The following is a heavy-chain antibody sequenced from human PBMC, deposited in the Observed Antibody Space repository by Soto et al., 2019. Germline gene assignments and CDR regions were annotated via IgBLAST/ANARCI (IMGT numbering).Heavy chain of an antibody. J-gene: IGHJ5*02. V-gene: IGHV4-34*01. Sequence: QVQLQQWGAGLLKPSETLSLTCAVYGGSFSGYYWSWIRQPPGKGLEWIGEINHSGSTNYNPSLKSRVTISVDTSKNQCSLKLSSVTAAETAVYYCARGGVGSSGEKWRSNWFDPWGQGTLVTVSS. CDR2: INHSGST. CDR1: GGSFSGYY. D-gene: IGHD6-6*01. CDR3: ARGGVGSSGEKWRSNWFDP.